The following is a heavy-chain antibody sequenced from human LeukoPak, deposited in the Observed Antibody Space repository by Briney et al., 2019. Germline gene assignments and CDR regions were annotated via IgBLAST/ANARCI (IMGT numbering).Heavy chain of an antibody. V-gene: IGHV3-23*01. J-gene: IGHJ4*02. Sequence: GRSLRLSCAASGFIFSNYGMNWVHQAPGKGLEWVSAISNNGGYTYYADSVQGRFTISRDNSKSTLCPQMNSLRAEDTAVYYCAKQLGYCSDGSCYFPYWGQGTLVTVSS. D-gene: IGHD2-15*01. CDR3: AKQLGYCSDGSCYFPY. CDR2: ISNNGGYT. CDR1: GFIFSNYG.